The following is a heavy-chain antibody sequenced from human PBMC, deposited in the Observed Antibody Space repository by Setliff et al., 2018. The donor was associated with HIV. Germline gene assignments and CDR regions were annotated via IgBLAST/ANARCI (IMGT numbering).Heavy chain of an antibody. Sequence: PSETLSLTCTVSGGPISSYYWSWIRQPPGKGLEWIGYIYYTGSTNYNPSLKSRVTISVDTSENQSSLKLSSVTAADTAVYYCASFVVVTVIQSYWYFDLWGRGTLVTVSS. CDR1: GGPISSYY. CDR3: ASFVVVTVIQSYWYFDL. CDR2: IYYTGST. D-gene: IGHD2-21*02. J-gene: IGHJ2*01. V-gene: IGHV4-59*01.